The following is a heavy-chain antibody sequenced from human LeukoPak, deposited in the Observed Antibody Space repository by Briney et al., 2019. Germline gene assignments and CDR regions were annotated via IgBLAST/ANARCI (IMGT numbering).Heavy chain of an antibody. CDR2: TYSSGTT. CDR3: AREPTYSSSLDY. J-gene: IGHJ4*02. CDR1: GFTFSSNY. Sequence: GGPLRLSCAASGFTFSSNYMSWVRQAPGKGLEYISVTYSSGTTYYADSVRDRFTISRDNSRNTLYLQMNSLRPEDTAVYYCAREPTYSSSLDYWGQGTLVTVSS. D-gene: IGHD6-6*01. V-gene: IGHV3-53*01.